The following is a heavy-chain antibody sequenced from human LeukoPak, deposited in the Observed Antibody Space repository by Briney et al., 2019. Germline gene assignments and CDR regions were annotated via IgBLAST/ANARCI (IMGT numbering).Heavy chain of an antibody. CDR1: GYSFTGSW. V-gene: IGHV5-51*01. CDR2: IYPGDSDT. D-gene: IGHD3-10*01. CDR3: ARLGGMVQGVISGYFDY. Sequence: GESLKISCKGSGYSFTGSWIAWVRLMPGKGREWMGVIYPGDSDTRYSPSFQGQVTISADKSISTAYLQWSSLKASDTAMYYCARLGGMVQGVISGYFDYWGQGTLVTVSS. J-gene: IGHJ4*02.